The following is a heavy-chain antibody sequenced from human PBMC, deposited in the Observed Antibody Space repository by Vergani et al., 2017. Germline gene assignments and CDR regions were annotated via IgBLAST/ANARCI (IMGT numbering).Heavy chain of an antibody. CDR1: GFTFTDYG. CDR3: TRGGYSYDY. Sequence: EVQLVESGGGLEQPGRSLRLSCRASGFTFTDYGISWVRQAPGKGLEWVGFIRSKAYGGTTEYAASVKGRFTISRDDSKSIAYLQMNSLKTEDTAVYYCTRGGYSYDYWGQGTLVTVSS. CDR2: IRSKAYGGTT. D-gene: IGHD5-18*01. V-gene: IGHV3-49*04. J-gene: IGHJ4*02.